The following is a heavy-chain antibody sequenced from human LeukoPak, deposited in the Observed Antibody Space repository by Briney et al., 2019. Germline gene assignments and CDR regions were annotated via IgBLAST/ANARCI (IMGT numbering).Heavy chain of an antibody. J-gene: IGHJ4*02. Sequence: GGSLRLSCAASGFTFSGSAMHWVRQASGKGLEWVGRIRSKPNTYATEYSASVKGRFTISRDDSKNTAYLQMNSLKTDDTAVYYCTSPYCSTTKCYALDYWGQGTLVTVSS. CDR3: TSPYCSTTKCYALDY. CDR1: GFTFSGSA. D-gene: IGHD2-2*01. V-gene: IGHV3-73*01. CDR2: IRSKPNTYAT.